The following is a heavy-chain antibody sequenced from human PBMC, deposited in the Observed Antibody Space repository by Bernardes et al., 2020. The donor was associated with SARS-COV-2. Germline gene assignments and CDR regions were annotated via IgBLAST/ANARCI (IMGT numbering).Heavy chain of an antibody. D-gene: IGHD6-13*01. V-gene: IGHV1-18*04. J-gene: IGHJ6*02. CDR2: ISAYNGNT. CDR1: GYTFTSYG. Sequence: ASVKVSCKASGYTFTSYGISWVRQAPGQRLEWMGWISAYNGNTNYAQKLQGRVTMTTDTSTSTAYMELRSLRSDDTAVYYCARRGYSSSWYLGYYYYGMDVWGQVTTVTVSS. CDR3: ARRGYSSSWYLGYYYYGMDV.